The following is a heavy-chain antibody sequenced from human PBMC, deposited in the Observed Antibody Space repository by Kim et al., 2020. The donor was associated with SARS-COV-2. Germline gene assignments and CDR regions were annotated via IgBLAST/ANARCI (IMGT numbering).Heavy chain of an antibody. CDR3: ARGPRGYSYRDVDPWPLGY. CDR2: IYYSGST. J-gene: IGHJ4*02. D-gene: IGHD5-18*01. CDR1: GGSISSYY. V-gene: IGHV4-59*01. Sequence: SETLSLTCTVSGGSISSYYWSWIRQPPGKGLEWIGYIYYSGSTNYNPSLKSRVTISVDTSKNQFSLKLSSVTAADTAVYYCARGPRGYSYRDVDPWPLGYWGQGTLVTVSS.